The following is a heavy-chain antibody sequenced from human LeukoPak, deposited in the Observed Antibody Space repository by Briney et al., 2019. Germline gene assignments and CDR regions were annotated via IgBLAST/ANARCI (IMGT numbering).Heavy chain of an antibody. J-gene: IGHJ6*03. CDR2: IIPICGTA. V-gene: IGHV1-69*05. D-gene: IGHD6-6*01. Sequence: GSSVKVSCKASGGTFSSYAISWVRQAPGQGLEWMEGIIPICGTANYAQKFQGRVTITTDESTSTAYMELSSLRSEDTAVYYCARDGIAARSGNYYYYMDVWGKGTTVTVSS. CDR1: GGTFSSYA. CDR3: ARDGIAARSGNYYYYMDV.